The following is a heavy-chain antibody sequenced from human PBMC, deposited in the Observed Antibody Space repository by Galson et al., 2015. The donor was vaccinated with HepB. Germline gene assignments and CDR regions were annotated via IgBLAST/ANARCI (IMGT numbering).Heavy chain of an antibody. V-gene: IGHV1-58*01. CDR3: AAAASGYGDYGH. J-gene: IGHJ1*01. Sequence: SVKVSCKASGFTFTSSAVQWVRQARGQRLEWIGWIVVGSGNTNYAQKFQERVTITRDMSTSTAYMELSSLRSEDTAVYYCAAAASGYGDYGHWGQGTLVTVSS. D-gene: IGHD4-17*01. CDR1: GFTFTSSA. CDR2: IVVGSGNT.